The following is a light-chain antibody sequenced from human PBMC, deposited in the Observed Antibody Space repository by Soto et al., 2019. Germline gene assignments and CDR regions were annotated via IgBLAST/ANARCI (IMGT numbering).Light chain of an antibody. Sequence: QPASVSGSPGQSITVSCTGTSSDVGSYNLVSWYQQHPGKAPKLMIYEGSKRPSGVSNRFSGSKSGNTASLTISGLQADDEADYYCCAYAGSSTCVFGGGTKLTVL. CDR2: EGS. V-gene: IGLV2-23*01. CDR3: CAYAGSSTCV. CDR1: SSDVGSYNL. J-gene: IGLJ3*02.